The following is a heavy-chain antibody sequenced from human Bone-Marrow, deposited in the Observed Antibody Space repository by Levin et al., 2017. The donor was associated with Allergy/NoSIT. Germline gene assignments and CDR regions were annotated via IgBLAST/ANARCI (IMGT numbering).Heavy chain of an antibody. CDR2: ISYDGSNK. V-gene: IGHV3-30*18. Sequence: GGSLRLSCAASGFTFSSYGMHWVRQAPGKGLEWVAVISYDGSNKYYADSVKGRFTISRDNSKNTLYLQMNSLRAEDTAVYYCAKDQVENGITIFGVVNYDYGMDVWGQGTTVTVSS. CDR1: GFTFSSYG. D-gene: IGHD3-3*01. CDR3: AKDQVENGITIFGVVNYDYGMDV. J-gene: IGHJ6*02.